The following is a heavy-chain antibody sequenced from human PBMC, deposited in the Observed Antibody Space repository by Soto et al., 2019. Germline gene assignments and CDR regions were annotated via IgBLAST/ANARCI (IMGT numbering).Heavy chain of an antibody. CDR3: ARFFCTNGVCPGYFDY. J-gene: IGHJ4*02. V-gene: IGHV5-51*01. CDR1: GYSFTSYW. D-gene: IGHD2-8*01. Sequence: PGESLKISCKGSGYSFTSYWIGWVRQMPGKGLEWMGIIYPGDSDTRYSPSFQGQVTISADKSISTAYLQWSSLKASDTAMYYCARFFCTNGVCPGYFDYWGQGTLVTVSS. CDR2: IYPGDSDT.